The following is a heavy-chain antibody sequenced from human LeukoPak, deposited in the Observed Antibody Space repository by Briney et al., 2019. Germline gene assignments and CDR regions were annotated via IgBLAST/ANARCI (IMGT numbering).Heavy chain of an antibody. CDR2: IKQDGSEK. CDR3: ARHASRWAVAGPLGYGMDV. Sequence: GGSLRLSCAASGFTFRSYWMTWVRQAPGKGLEWVANIKQDGSEKNYVDSVKGRFTISTDNAKNSLYLQMNSLRAEDTAVYYCARHASRWAVAGPLGYGMDVWGQGTTVTVSS. V-gene: IGHV3-7*01. CDR1: GFTFRSYW. J-gene: IGHJ6*02. D-gene: IGHD6-19*01.